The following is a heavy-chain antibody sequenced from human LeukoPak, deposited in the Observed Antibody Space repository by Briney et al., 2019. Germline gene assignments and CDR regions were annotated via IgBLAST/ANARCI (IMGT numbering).Heavy chain of an antibody. J-gene: IGHJ4*02. Sequence: PGGSLRLSCAASGFTFSSYSMNWVRQAPGKGLEWVSSISSSSSYIYYADPVKGRFTISRDNAKNSLYLQMNSLRAEDTAVYYCARAHQRNYAVYWGQGTLVTVSS. CDR1: GFTFSSYS. CDR3: ARAHQRNYAVY. D-gene: IGHD1-7*01. CDR2: ISSSSSYI. V-gene: IGHV3-21*01.